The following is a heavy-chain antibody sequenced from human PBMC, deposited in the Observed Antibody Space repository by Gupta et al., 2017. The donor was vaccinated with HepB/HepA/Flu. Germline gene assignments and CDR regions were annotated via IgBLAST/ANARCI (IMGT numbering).Heavy chain of an antibody. J-gene: IGHJ6*03. Sequence: QVQLVQSGAEVTQPGSSVKVSCKASGGAFSSYAISWVRQAPGQGIEWMGGIIANLGTANYAQKFQGRDTITADESTSTAYMRLSSLRSENTSVYYCARDTTGYYYMDVWGKGTTVTVAS. CDR3: ARDTTGYYYMDV. D-gene: IGHD1-1*01. CDR2: IIANLGTA. V-gene: IGHV1-69*01. CDR1: GGAFSSYA.